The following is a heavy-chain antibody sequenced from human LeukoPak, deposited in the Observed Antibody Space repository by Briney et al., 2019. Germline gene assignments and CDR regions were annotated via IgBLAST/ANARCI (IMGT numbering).Heavy chain of an antibody. D-gene: IGHD3-10*01. Sequence: GASVKVSCKASGYTFTGYYIHWVRQAPGQGLEWMGWINPNSGGTHYAQKFQGRVTMTRDTAISTAYMELSRLASDDTAVYYCAIDYYASGSFGYYWGQGTLVTVSS. CDR3: AIDYYASGSFGYY. CDR2: INPNSGGT. V-gene: IGHV1-2*02. J-gene: IGHJ4*02. CDR1: GYTFTGYY.